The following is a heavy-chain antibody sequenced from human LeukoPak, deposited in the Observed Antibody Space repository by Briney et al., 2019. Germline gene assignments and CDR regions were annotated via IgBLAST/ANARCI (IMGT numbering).Heavy chain of an antibody. Sequence: GGSLRLSCAASGFTFSSYAMSWVRQAPGKGLEWVSAISGSGGSTYYEDSVKGRFAISRDNSKSTVYLQMNSLRAEDAAVYYCAKDSTVVVVTATVFDYWGQGTLVTVSS. CDR2: ISGSGGST. J-gene: IGHJ4*02. CDR3: AKDSTVVVVTATVFDY. D-gene: IGHD2-15*01. V-gene: IGHV3-23*01. CDR1: GFTFSSYA.